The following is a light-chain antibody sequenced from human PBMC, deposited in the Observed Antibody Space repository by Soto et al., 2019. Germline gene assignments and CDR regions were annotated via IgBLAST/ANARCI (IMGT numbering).Light chain of an antibody. Sequence: EIVMTQSPATLSVSPGERATLSCRASQSVSSNLAWYQQKPGQAPRLLIYGASTRATGIPARFSGSGSGTEFTLPISSLQSEDFAIYYCPQYNNWPFTFGQGTKLEIK. CDR2: GAS. CDR3: PQYNNWPFT. V-gene: IGKV3-15*01. J-gene: IGKJ2*01. CDR1: QSVSSN.